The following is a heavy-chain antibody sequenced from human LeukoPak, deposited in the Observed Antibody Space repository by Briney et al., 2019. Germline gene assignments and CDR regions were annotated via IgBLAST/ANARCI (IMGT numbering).Heavy chain of an antibody. CDR3: ARGYSNCDY. CDR1: GGSFSGYY. D-gene: IGHD4-11*01. V-gene: IGHV4-34*01. CDR2: INHTGST. J-gene: IGHJ4*02. Sequence: PSETLSLTCAVYGGSFSGYYWSWIRQPPGKGLEWIGEINHTGSTNYNPSPKSRVTISVDTSKNQFSLKLSAVTAAYTSVCYCARGYSNCDYWGQGTLVTVSS.